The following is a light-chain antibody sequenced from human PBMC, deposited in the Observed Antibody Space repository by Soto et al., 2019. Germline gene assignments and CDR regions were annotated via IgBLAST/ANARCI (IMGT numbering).Light chain of an antibody. J-gene: IGKJ2*01. CDR1: QSVSSRSNNV. V-gene: IGKV4-1*01. CDR3: QQYYSSPYT. Sequence: DIVMTQSPDSLAVSPGERATINCKSSQSVSSRSNNVIWYQQKPGQPPKLLIYRASTREWGVPDRFSGSGSGTDFTLTISSLQAEDVAVYYCQQYYSSPYTFGQGTKLEIK. CDR2: RAS.